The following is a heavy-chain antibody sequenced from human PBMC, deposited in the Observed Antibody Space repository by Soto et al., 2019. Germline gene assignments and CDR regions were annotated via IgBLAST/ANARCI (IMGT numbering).Heavy chain of an antibody. J-gene: IGHJ6*03. Sequence: QVQLVESGGGVVQPGRSLRLSCEASGFTFSSYAMHWVRQAPGKGLEWVAVISHDGNVNYYSESVKGRFTMSRDNSKDTLYLQMDSLRTEDTAVYFCAKDEYWESHFYYFMDLWGKGTPVXVSS. CDR3: AKDEYWESHFYYFMDL. V-gene: IGHV3-30*18. CDR1: GFTFSSYA. CDR2: ISHDGNVN. D-gene: IGHD2-8*02.